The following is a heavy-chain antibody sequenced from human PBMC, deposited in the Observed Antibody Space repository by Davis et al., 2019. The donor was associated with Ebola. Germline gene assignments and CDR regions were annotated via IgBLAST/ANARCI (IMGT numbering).Heavy chain of an antibody. V-gene: IGHV3-30-3*01. Sequence: GESLKISCAASGFKFGGHSMHWVRQAPGQGLEWVALISYDGSHTDHAASVKGRFTVSRDNSKNTLYLQMESLRPEDTAVYYCAGVHYYGTGPRYGMGVWGQGTSVAVSS. CDR3: AGVHYYGTGPRYGMGV. CDR1: GFKFGGHS. J-gene: IGHJ6*02. CDR2: ISYDGSHT. D-gene: IGHD3-10*01.